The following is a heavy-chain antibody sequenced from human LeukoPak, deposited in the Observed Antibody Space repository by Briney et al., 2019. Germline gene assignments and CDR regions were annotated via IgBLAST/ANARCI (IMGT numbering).Heavy chain of an antibody. CDR1: GGSISSSSNY. CDR2: ICYSEST. Sequence: SESLSLTCAVSGGSISSSSNYWGRLRQPPGKGLEWFRSICYSESTYYNPSLKRRVTITVDPSKNQFSLTLSSVTAADTAVDYCARRGVVVITYDYWGQGTLVTVSS. J-gene: IGHJ4*02. CDR3: ARRGVVVITYDY. V-gene: IGHV4-39*07. D-gene: IGHD3-22*01.